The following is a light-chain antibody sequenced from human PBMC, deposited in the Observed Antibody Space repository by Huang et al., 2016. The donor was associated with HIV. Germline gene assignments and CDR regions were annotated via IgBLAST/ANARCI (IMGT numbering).Light chain of an antibody. J-gene: IGKJ3*01. CDR1: QGLSIY. CDR3: QQYNSYPLT. Sequence: DIQMTQSPSSLSASVGDTVTITCRASQGLSIYLAWFHQQPGKAPKSLIYEASNLQRGVSSRFRGSGSGTEFTLTISRLQPEDFASYYCQQYNSYPLTFGPGTKVDIK. CDR2: EAS. V-gene: IGKV1-16*01.